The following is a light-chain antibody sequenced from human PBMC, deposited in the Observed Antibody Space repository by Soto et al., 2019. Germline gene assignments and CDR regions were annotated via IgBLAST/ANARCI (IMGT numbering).Light chain of an antibody. V-gene: IGKV3-20*01. J-gene: IGKJ1*01. CDR2: GAS. CDR1: QAISSN. Sequence: EIVMTQSPATLSVSRGERATLSCRANQAISSNLAWYQQKPGQAPRLLIYGASTRATGIPDRFSGSGSGTDFTLTISRLEPEDFAVYYCQQYGSSLWTFGQGTKVDIK. CDR3: QQYGSSLWT.